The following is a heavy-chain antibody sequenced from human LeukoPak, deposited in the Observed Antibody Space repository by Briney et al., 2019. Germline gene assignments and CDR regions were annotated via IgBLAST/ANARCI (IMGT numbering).Heavy chain of an antibody. CDR3: AKAAYSYDSSGYDYFDY. CDR1: GFTFSRYA. V-gene: IGHV3-23*01. Sequence: GGSLRLSCAASGFTFSRYAMTWVRQAPGKGLEWVSAISGSGGSTDFADFGKGRFTISRDNSKDTLYLQMNTLRAEDTAIYYCAKAAYSYDSSGYDYFDYWGQGTLVTVSS. CDR2: ISGSGGST. D-gene: IGHD3-22*01. J-gene: IGHJ4*02.